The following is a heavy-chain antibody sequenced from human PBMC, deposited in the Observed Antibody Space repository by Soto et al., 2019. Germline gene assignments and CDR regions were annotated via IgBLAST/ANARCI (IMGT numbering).Heavy chain of an antibody. CDR3: ARVDYYYDFWSGYQYWFDP. V-gene: IGHV4-34*01. CDR2: INHSGST. CDR1: GGSFSDYY. J-gene: IGHJ5*02. Sequence: PSETLSLTCAVYGGSFSDYYWSWIRQPPGKGLEWIGEINHSGSTNYNPSLKSRVTISVDTSKNQFSLKLSSVTAADTAVYYCARVDYYYDFWSGYQYWFDPWGQGTLVTVSS. D-gene: IGHD3-3*01.